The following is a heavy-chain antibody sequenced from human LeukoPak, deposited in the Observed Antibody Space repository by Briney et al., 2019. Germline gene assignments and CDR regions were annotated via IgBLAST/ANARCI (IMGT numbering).Heavy chain of an antibody. CDR2: IRYDGSNK. CDR1: GFTFSSYG. CDR3: AKDYQVEGIHYYYMDV. J-gene: IGHJ6*03. Sequence: PGGSLRLSCAASGFTFSSYGMHWVRQAPGKGLEWVAFIRYDGSNKYYADSVKGRFTISRDNSKNTLYLQMNSLRAEDTAVYYCAKDYQVEGIHYYYMDVWGKGTTVTVSS. D-gene: IGHD6-13*01. V-gene: IGHV3-30*02.